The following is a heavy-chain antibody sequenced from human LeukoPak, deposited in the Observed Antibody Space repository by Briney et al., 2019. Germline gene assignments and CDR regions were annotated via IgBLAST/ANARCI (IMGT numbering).Heavy chain of an antibody. D-gene: IGHD2-8*01. J-gene: IGHJ4*02. V-gene: IGHV4-4*02. CDR2: VSLSGLT. CDR1: GGSITTTNW. CDR3: SRENGAFSPFGY. Sequence: PSETLSLTCGVSGGSITTTNWWSWVRPPPGQGLEWIGEVSLSGLTNYNPSLRSRVTMSLDKSKNHLSLNLTSVTAADTAVYYCSRENGAFSPFGYWGQGTLVTVSS.